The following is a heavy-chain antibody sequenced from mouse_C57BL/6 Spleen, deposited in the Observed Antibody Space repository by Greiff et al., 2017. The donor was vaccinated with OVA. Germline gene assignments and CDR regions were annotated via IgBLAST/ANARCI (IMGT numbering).Heavy chain of an antibody. CDR2: IDPSDSYT. Sequence: QVQLQQPGAELVMPGASVKLSCKASGYTFTSYWMHWVKQRPGQGLEWIGEIDPSDSYTNYNQKFKGKSTLTVDKSSSTAYMQLSSLTSEDSAVYYCARSELGRDPCDYWGQGTTLTVSS. CDR1: GYTFTSYW. CDR3: ARSELGRDPCDY. V-gene: IGHV1-69*01. D-gene: IGHD4-1*01. J-gene: IGHJ2*01.